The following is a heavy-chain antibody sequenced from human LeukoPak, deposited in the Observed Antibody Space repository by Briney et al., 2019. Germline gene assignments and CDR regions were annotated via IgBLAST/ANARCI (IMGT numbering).Heavy chain of an antibody. CDR2: IYYSGST. V-gene: IGHV4-39*07. D-gene: IGHD3-22*01. CDR3: ARDNDSSGDGFDP. CDR1: GGSISSSSYY. Sequence: SETLSLTCTVSGGSISSSSYYWGWIRQPPGKGLEWIGSIYYSGSTYYNPSLKSRVTISVDTSKNQFSLKLSSVTAADTAVYYCARDNDSSGDGFDPWGQGTLVTVSS. J-gene: IGHJ5*02.